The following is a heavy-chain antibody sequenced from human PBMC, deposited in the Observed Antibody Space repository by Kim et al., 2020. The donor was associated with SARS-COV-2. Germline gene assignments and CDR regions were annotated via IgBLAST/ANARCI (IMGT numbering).Heavy chain of an antibody. Sequence: GGSLRLSCAASGFTFSSYDMHWVRQATGKGLEWVSAIGTAGDTYYPGSVKGRFTISRENAKNSLYLQMNSLRAGDTAVYYCARWAPLWFGGPGMDVWGQGTTVTVSS. D-gene: IGHD3-10*01. CDR1: GFTFSSYD. CDR3: ARWAPLWFGGPGMDV. V-gene: IGHV3-13*01. CDR2: IGTAGDT. J-gene: IGHJ6*02.